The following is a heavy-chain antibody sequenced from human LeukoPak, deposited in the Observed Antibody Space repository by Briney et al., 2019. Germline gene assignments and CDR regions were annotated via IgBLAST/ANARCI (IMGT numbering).Heavy chain of an antibody. Sequence: GGSLRLSCAASGFTFSSYAMSWVRQAPGKGLEWVSAISGSGGSTYYADSVKGRFTISRDNSKNTLYLQMNSLRAEDTAVYYCENVALGYCSGGSCHGDFDYWGQGTLVTVSS. CDR3: ENVALGYCSGGSCHGDFDY. V-gene: IGHV3-23*01. CDR1: GFTFSSYA. D-gene: IGHD2-15*01. J-gene: IGHJ4*02. CDR2: ISGSGGST.